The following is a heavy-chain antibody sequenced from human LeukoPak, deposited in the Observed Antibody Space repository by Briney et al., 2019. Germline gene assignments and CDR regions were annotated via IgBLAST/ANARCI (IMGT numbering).Heavy chain of an antibody. J-gene: IGHJ4*02. D-gene: IGHD6-13*01. CDR2: IYHSGST. CDR3: ARDRAAAGNFDY. V-gene: IGHV4-4*02. Sequence: SGTLSLTCAVSGGSISSSNWWSWVRQPPGKGLEWIGEIYHSGSTNYNPSLKSLVTISVDKSKNQFSLKLSSVTAADTAVYYCARDRAAAGNFDYWGQGTLVTVSS. CDR1: GGSISSSNW.